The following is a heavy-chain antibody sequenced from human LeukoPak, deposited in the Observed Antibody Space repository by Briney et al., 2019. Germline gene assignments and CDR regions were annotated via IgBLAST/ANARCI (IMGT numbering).Heavy chain of an antibody. CDR2: IYSGGST. D-gene: IGHD1-26*01. CDR3: ARGIGGALYAFDI. J-gene: IGHJ3*02. V-gene: IGHV3-66*01. Sequence: GGSVTLLRAASGFPDSSNYMSWVGQAPGKGLEWVSVIYSGGSTYYADSVKGRFTISRDNSKNKLYLQMNSLRAEDTAVYYSARGIGGALYAFDIWGQGTMVTVSS. CDR1: GFPDSSNY.